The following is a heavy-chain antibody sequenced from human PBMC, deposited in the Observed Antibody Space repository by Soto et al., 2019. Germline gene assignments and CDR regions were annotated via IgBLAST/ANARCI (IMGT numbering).Heavy chain of an antibody. CDR1: GFTFSSDW. J-gene: IGHJ4*02. Sequence: PGGSLRLSCAASGFTFSSDWMSWVRQAPGKGLEWVANIKEDGGKKYYVDSVRGRFTISRDNAKNSLYLQMNSLRAEDTAVYYCARGLYNNGWYMDYFDSWGQGKLVTVSS. CDR2: IKEDGGKK. V-gene: IGHV3-7*04. D-gene: IGHD6-19*01. CDR3: ARGLYNNGWYMDYFDS.